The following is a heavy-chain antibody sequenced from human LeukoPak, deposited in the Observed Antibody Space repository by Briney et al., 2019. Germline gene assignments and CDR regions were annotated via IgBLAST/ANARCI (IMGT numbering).Heavy chain of an antibody. CDR2: ISSSGSTI. J-gene: IGHJ4*02. CDR1: GFTFSSYE. V-gene: IGHV3-48*03. CDR3: ARAGAGTTPTLFEYYFDY. D-gene: IGHD6-19*01. Sequence: PGGSLRLSCAASGFTFSSYEMNWVRQAPGKGLEWVSYISSSGSTIYYADSVKGRFTISRDNAKNSLYLQMNSLRAEDTAVYYCARAGAGTTPTLFEYYFDYWGQGTLVTVSS.